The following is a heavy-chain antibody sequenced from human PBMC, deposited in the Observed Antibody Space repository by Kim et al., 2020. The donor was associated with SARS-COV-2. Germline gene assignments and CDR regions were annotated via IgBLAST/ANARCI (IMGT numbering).Heavy chain of an antibody. J-gene: IGHJ4*01. CDR1: GFTSLGFSGFG. CDR3: ATQGWQQSIGY. Sequence: GGSLRLSCLGSGFTSLGFSGFGMKWVRQAPGRGLEWLSFIGNTASGGTIHDADSVKDRFTISRDNVKNSLYLDMNGLRDDDTAVYYCATQGWQQSIGYWG. CDR2: IGNTASGGTI. V-gene: IGHV3-48*02.